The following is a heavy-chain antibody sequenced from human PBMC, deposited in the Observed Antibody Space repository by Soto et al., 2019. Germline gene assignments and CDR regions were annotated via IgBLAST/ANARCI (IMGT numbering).Heavy chain of an antibody. D-gene: IGHD5-12*01. CDR3: ARGRDGYNVAPNI. J-gene: IGHJ4*02. CDR2: ISGSGGST. Sequence: EVQLLESGGGLVQPGGSLRLSCAASGFTFSSYAMSWVRQAPGKGLEWVSAISGSGGSTYYTDSVKGRFTISRDNSKNTLYLQMNSLGAEDTAVYYCARGRDGYNVAPNIWGQGTLVTVSS. V-gene: IGHV3-23*01. CDR1: GFTFSSYA.